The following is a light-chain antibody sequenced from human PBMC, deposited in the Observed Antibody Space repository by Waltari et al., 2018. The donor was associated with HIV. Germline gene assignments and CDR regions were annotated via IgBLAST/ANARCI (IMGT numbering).Light chain of an antibody. CDR3: QQRSQWPPIT. V-gene: IGKV3-11*01. CDR1: QSVFSY. CDR2: DAS. J-gene: IGKJ5*01. Sequence: DIVLTQSPATLSLSPGERATLSCRASQSVFSYLAWYQQKPGQAPRLVIYDASKRVAGIPARFSGRGSGTDFTLTISSLEPEDFAVYYCQQRSQWPPITFGQGTRLEIK.